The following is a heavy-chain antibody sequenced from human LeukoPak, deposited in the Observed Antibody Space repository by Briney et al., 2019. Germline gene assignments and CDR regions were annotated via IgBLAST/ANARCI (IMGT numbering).Heavy chain of an antibody. D-gene: IGHD5-18*01. V-gene: IGHV4-31*03. Sequence: TSQTLSLTCTVSGGSISSGGYYWSWIRQHPGKGLEWIGYIYYSGSTYYNPSLKSRVTISVDTSKNQFSLKLSSVTAADTAVYYCARSPDTAMVFVDYWAQGTLVTVSS. CDR2: IYYSGST. CDR3: ARSPDTAMVFVDY. CDR1: GGSISSGGYY. J-gene: IGHJ4*02.